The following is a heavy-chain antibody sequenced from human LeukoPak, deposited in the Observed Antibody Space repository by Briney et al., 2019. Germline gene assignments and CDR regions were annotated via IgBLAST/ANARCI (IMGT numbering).Heavy chain of an antibody. CDR2: INWNGGST. V-gene: IGHV3-20*04. Sequence: GGSLRLSCAASGFTFDDYGMSWVRQAPGKGMEWVSGINWNGGSTGYADSVKGRFTISRDKAKNSLYLQMNSLRAEDTALYYCRTYYYGSGREDAFDIWGQGTMVTVSS. CDR1: GFTFDDYG. D-gene: IGHD3-10*01. CDR3: RTYYYGSGREDAFDI. J-gene: IGHJ3*02.